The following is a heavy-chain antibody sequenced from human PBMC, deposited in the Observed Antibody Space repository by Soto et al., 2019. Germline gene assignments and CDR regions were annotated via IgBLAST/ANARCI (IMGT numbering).Heavy chain of an antibody. D-gene: IGHD3-22*01. CDR2: ISGSGGST. CDR3: AKEWLFHPYYYYGMDV. Sequence: GGSVRACSAATGFPFSSYAVSLAPRAPGKGLEWVSAISGSGGSTYYAGSVKGRFTISRDNSKNTLYLQMNSLRAEDRAVDYCAKEWLFHPYYYYGMDVWGQGTTVTVSS. CDR1: GFPFSSYA. J-gene: IGHJ6*02. V-gene: IGHV3-23*01.